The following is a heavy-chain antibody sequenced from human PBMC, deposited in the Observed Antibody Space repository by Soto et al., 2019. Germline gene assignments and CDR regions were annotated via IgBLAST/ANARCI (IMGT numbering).Heavy chain of an antibody. CDR3: ASSGWSEDFYYYYGMDV. J-gene: IGHJ6*02. CDR2: IYHSGNT. V-gene: IGHV4-4*02. Sequence: SETLSLTCTVSGDSVTRINWWSWVRQSPGKGLEWIGEIYHSGNTKYNPSLKSRVTISVDKSKNQFSLHLTSVTAADTAVYYCASSGWSEDFYYYYGMDVWGQGITVTVSS. CDR1: GDSVTRINW. D-gene: IGHD6-19*01.